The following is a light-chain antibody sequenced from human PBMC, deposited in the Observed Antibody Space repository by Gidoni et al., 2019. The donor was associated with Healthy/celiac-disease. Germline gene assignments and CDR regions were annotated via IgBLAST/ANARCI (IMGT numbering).Light chain of an antibody. J-gene: IGKJ2*01. V-gene: IGKV4-1*01. CDR2: WAS. CDR1: QSLLWRSDNRNY. CDR3: QHYWTHLGA. Sequence: DIVLTQSPDSLLVSLGERATLKCKSSQSLLWRSDNRNYLSWFQQRPGQPPKLLISWASMRESGVPERFIGSGSGTDFTLTITSLQAEDVAVYYCQHYWTHLGAFGQGTKLEI.